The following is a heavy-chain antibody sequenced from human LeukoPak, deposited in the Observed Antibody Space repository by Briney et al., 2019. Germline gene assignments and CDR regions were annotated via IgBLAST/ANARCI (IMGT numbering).Heavy chain of an antibody. J-gene: IGHJ3*02. D-gene: IGHD3-22*01. CDR1: GFTFSSYG. Sequence: GGSLRLSCAASGFTFSSYGMSWVRQAPGKGLEWVSAISGSGGSTYYADSVKGRFTISRDNSKNTLYLQMNSLRAEYTAVYYCARDPSYDSSGYYPNDAFDIWGQGTMVTVSS. V-gene: IGHV3-23*01. CDR3: ARDPSYDSSGYYPNDAFDI. CDR2: ISGSGGST.